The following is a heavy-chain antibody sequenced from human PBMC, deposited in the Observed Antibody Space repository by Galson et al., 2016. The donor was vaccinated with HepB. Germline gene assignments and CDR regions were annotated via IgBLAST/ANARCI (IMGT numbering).Heavy chain of an antibody. CDR2: ISGSGATT. V-gene: IGHV3-23*01. D-gene: IGHD6-19*01. Sequence: SLRLSCAASGFTFSSYAMSWVRQAPGKGLEWVSTISGSGATTYVADSVKGRFTMSRDNSKNTLYLQMNSLRVEDTAIYYCAKGGQWLLRGPGWFDPLGQGTLVSVSS. J-gene: IGHJ5*02. CDR1: GFTFSSYA. CDR3: AKGGQWLLRGPGWFDP.